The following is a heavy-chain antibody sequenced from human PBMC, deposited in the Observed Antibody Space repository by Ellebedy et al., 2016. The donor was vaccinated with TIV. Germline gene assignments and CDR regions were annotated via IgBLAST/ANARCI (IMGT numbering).Heavy chain of an antibody. CDR3: AGAQYYDFWSGYHQIDY. D-gene: IGHD3-3*01. V-gene: IGHV4-59*08. J-gene: IGHJ4*02. CDR1: GGSISSYY. CDR2: IYYSGST. Sequence: MPSETLSLTCTVSGGSISSYYWSWIRQPPGKGLEWIGYIYYSGSTNYNPSLKSRVTISVDTSKNQFSLKLSSVTAADTAVYYCAGAQYYDFWSGYHQIDYWGQGTLVTVSS.